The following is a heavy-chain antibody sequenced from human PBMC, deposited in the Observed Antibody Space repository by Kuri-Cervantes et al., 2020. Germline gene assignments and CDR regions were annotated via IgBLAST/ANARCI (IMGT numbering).Heavy chain of an antibody. J-gene: IGHJ4*02. D-gene: IGHD5-18*01. CDR3: ARERLYSYGSMGLGY. V-gene: IGHV4-59*01. CDR2: IYYGGST. CDR1: GGSISSYY. Sequence: ESLKISCTVSGGSISSYYWSWIRQPPGKGLEWIGYIYYGGSTNYNPSLKSRVTISVDTSKNQFSLKLSSVTAADTAVYYCARERLYSYGSMGLGYWGQGTLVTDSS.